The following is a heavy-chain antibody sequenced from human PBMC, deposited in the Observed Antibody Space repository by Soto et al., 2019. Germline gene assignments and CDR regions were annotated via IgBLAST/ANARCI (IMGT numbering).Heavy chain of an antibody. D-gene: IGHD3-3*01. Sequence: ASVKVSCKASGYTFTSHGISWVRPAPGQGLEWMGWISAYNGNTNYAQKLQGRVTMTTDTSTSTAYMELRSLRSDDTAVYYCARGAYDFNWFDPWGQGTLVTVSS. V-gene: IGHV1-18*01. CDR2: ISAYNGNT. J-gene: IGHJ5*02. CDR3: ARGAYDFNWFDP. CDR1: GYTFTSHG.